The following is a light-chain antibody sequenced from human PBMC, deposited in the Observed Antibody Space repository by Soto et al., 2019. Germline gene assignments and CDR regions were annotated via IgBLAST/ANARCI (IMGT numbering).Light chain of an antibody. CDR2: DVS. V-gene: IGLV2-11*01. CDR3: CSYAGSYV. J-gene: IGLJ1*01. Sequence: QSVLTQPRSVSGSPGQSVTISCTGTISNVGVYNYVSWYQQHPGKAPKLMIYDVSKRPSGVPDRFSGSKSGNTASLTISGLQAEDEADYYCCSYAGSYVFGTGTKVTVL. CDR1: ISNVGVYNY.